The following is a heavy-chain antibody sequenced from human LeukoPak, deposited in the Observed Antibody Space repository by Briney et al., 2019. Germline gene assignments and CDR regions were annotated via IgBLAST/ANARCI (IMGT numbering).Heavy chain of an antibody. CDR2: ISAYNGNT. V-gene: IGHV1-18*01. J-gene: IGHJ6*02. D-gene: IGHD2-2*01. CDR3: AREHCSSTSCYAAFYYYYYGMDV. CDR1: GYTFTSYG. Sequence: ASVKVSCKASGYTFTSYGISWVRQAPGQGLEWMGWISAYNGNTNYAQELQGRVTMTTDTSTSTAYMELRSLRSDDTAVYYCAREHCSSTSCYAAFYYYYYGMDVWGQGTTVTVSS.